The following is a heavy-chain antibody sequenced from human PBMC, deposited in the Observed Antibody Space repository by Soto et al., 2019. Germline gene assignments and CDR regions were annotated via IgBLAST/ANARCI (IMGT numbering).Heavy chain of an antibody. CDR1: GGSISSSSYY. J-gene: IGHJ3*02. CDR3: ARPYLYVMTTVATGAFDI. D-gene: IGHD4-17*01. V-gene: IGHV4-39*01. Sequence: SETLSLTCTVSGGSISSSSYYWGWIRQPPGKGLEWIGSIYYSGSTYYNPSLKSRVTISVDTSKNQFSLKLSSVTAADTAVYYCARPYLYVMTTVATGAFDIWGQGTMVTVSS. CDR2: IYYSGST.